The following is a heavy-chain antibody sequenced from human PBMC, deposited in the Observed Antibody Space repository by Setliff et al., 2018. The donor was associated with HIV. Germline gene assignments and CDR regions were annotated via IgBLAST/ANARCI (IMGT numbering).Heavy chain of an antibody. CDR1: GGSISSHY. Sequence: SETLSLTCTVSGGSISSHYWSWIRQPPGKGLEWIGYFHYSGSTNYNPSLKSRVTISVDTSKNQFYLKLSSVTAADTAVYYCARGGGFLEWLSPMDVWGRGTTVTVS. CDR2: FHYSGST. V-gene: IGHV4-59*11. D-gene: IGHD3-3*01. J-gene: IGHJ6*03. CDR3: ARGGGFLEWLSPMDV.